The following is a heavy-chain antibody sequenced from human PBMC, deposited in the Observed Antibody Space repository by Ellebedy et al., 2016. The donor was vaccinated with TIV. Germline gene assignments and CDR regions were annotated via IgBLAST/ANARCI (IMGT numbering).Heavy chain of an antibody. CDR1: GDSITSDTYY. V-gene: IGHV4-61*02. J-gene: IGHJ6*03. CDR2: IYSSGAT. CDR3: AREPINYSYYMDV. Sequence: SETLSLTXTVSGDSITSDTYYWSWIRQPAGKGLEWIGRIYSSGATNYNPSLESRVTMSVDTSKNQFSLKLSSVTAADTAVYYCAREPINYSYYMDVWGKGTTVTVSS.